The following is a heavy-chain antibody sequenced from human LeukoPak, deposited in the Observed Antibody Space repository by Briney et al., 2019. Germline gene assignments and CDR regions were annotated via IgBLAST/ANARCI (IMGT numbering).Heavy chain of an antibody. V-gene: IGHV3-30*02. CDR2: IRYDGSNK. J-gene: IGHJ6*03. Sequence: AGGSLRLSCAASGFTFSSYGMHWVRQAPGKGLEWVAFIRYDGSNKYYADSVKGRFTISRDNSKNTLYLQMNSLRAEDTAVYYCAKGVIRPAHTVMDVWGKGTTVTISS. CDR1: GFTFSSYG. D-gene: IGHD2/OR15-2a*01. CDR3: AKGVIRPAHTVMDV.